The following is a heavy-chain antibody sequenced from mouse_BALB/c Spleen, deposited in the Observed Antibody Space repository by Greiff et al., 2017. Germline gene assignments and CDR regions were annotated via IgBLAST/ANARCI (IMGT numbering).Heavy chain of an antibody. Sequence: QVQLQQSGAELVRPGTSVKISCKASGYTFTNYWLGWVKQRPGHGLEWIGDIYPGGGYTNYNEKFKGKATLTADTSSSSAYMQLSSLTSEDSAVYFCARWAGYEGNYFDYWGQGTTLTVSS. D-gene: IGHD2-2*01. CDR3: ARWAGYEGNYFDY. J-gene: IGHJ2*01. CDR2: IYPGGGYT. CDR1: GYTFTNYW. V-gene: IGHV1-63*02.